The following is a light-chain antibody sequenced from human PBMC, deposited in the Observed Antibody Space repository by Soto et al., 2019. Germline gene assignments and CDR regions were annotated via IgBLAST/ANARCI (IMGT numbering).Light chain of an antibody. Sequence: QSALTQPASVSGSPGQSITISCTGTSSDIGYFNLVSWYQQHPGKAPKLLIYEGSKRSSGVSNRFSGSKSGNTASPTISGLQAEDEGDYYCCSYAGSRVVFGGGTKLTVL. J-gene: IGLJ2*01. CDR2: EGS. V-gene: IGLV2-23*01. CDR3: CSYAGSRVV. CDR1: SSDIGYFNL.